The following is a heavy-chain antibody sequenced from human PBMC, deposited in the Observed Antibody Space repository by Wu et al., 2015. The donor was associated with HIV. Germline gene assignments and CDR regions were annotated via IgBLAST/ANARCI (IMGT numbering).Heavy chain of an antibody. CDR2: INPNRGGT. CDR1: GYTFTDYY. V-gene: IGHV1-2*02. CDR3: VRMRSSGWPIDS. Sequence: QVQLLQSGAEVKKPGASVMVSCKASGYTFTDYYMYWVRQAPGQGLEWMGWINPNRGGTKYAQKFQGRVTMTRDTAVSTAYMELDSLKYEDTATYFCVRMRSSGWPIDSWGQGTLVTVSS. D-gene: IGHD6-19*01. J-gene: IGHJ4*02.